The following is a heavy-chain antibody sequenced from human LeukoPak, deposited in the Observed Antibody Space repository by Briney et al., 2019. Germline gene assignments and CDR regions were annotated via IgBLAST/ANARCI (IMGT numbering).Heavy chain of an antibody. CDR1: GFTFSDYY. V-gene: IGHV3-11*03. CDR3: ARSVPAASYYFDY. D-gene: IGHD2-2*01. J-gene: IGHJ4*02. CDR2: ISSSSSYT. Sequence: PGGSLRLSCAASGFTFSDYYMTWIRQAPGKGLEWVSYISSSSSYTNYADSVKGRFTISRDNAKNSLYLQMNSLRAEDTAVYYCARSVPAASYYFDYWGQGTLVTVSS.